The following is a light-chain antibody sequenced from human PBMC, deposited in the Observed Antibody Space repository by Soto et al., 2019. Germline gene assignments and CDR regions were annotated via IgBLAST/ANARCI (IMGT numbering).Light chain of an antibody. CDR1: SSNIGSKT. CDR2: SNT. J-gene: IGLJ2*01. V-gene: IGLV1-44*01. CDR3: EAWDDSLNGVV. Sequence: QSVPTQPPSASGTPGQRVTISCSASSSNIGSKTVNWYQQLPGTAPKLLIYSNTQRPSGVPDRFSGSKSGTSASLAISGIESEDEADYYCEAWDDSLNGVVFGRGTKPTVL.